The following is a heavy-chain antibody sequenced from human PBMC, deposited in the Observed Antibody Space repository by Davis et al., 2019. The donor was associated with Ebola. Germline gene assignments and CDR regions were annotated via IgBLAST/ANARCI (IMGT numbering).Heavy chain of an antibody. J-gene: IGHJ6*02. D-gene: IGHD6-19*01. CDR3: AKDGVDSSGEYYAMDV. CDR1: GFTFSSYG. Sequence: GESLKIPCAASGFTFSSYGMHWVRQAPGKGLEWVAFIRYDGSNKYYADSVEGRFTSSRDNSKNTLYLQMNSLRAEDTAVYYCAKDGVDSSGEYYAMDVWGQGTTVTVSS. V-gene: IGHV3-30*02. CDR2: IRYDGSNK.